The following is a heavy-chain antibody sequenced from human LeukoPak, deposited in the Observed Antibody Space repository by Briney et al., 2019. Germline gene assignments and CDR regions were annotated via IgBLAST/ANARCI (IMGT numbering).Heavy chain of an antibody. CDR2: TLNNGATT. CDR1: GITFSGYT. J-gene: IGHJ4*02. V-gene: IGHV3-23*01. D-gene: IGHD3-16*01. Sequence: GGSLRLSCAASGITFSGYTMSWVRQAPGKGLEWVSSTLNNGATTYYADSVKGRFTISRDSSKDTLDLQMNSLRAGDTAIYYCAKAQGGTNGLLDNWGQGTLVTVSS. CDR3: AKAQGGTNGLLDN.